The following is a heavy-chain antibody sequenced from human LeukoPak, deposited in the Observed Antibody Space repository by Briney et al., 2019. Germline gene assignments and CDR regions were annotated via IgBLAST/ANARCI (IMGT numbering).Heavy chain of an antibody. CDR1: GFTFSSYA. Sequence: GRSLRLSCAASGFTFSSYAMHWVRQAPGKGLEWVAVISYDGSNKYYADSVKGRFTISRDNSKNTLYLQMNSLRAEDTAVYYCARGAVPAAIGYLPFYWGQGTLVTVSS. V-gene: IGHV3-30-3*01. D-gene: IGHD2-2*02. CDR2: ISYDGSNK. J-gene: IGHJ4*02. CDR3: ARGAVPAAIGYLPFY.